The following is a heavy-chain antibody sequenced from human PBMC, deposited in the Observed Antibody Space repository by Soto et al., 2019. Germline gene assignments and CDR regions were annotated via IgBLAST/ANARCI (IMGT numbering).Heavy chain of an antibody. Sequence: SETLSLTCTVSGGSISSGDYYWSWIRQPPGKGLEWIGYIYYSGSTYYNPSLKSRVTISVDTSKNQFSLKLSSVTAADTAVYYCARGHCSGGSCYRTPYNWFDPWGQGTLVTVSS. V-gene: IGHV4-30-4*01. J-gene: IGHJ5*02. CDR1: GGSISSGDYY. CDR2: IYYSGST. D-gene: IGHD2-15*01. CDR3: ARGHCSGGSCYRTPYNWFDP.